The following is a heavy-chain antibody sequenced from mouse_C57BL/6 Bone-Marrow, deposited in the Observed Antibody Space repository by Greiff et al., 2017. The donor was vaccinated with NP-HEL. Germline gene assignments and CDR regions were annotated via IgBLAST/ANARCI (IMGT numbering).Heavy chain of an antibody. CDR1: GFTFSSYA. D-gene: IGHD1-1*01. CDR2: ISDGGSYT. V-gene: IGHV5-4*03. Sequence: DVKLQESGGGLVKPGGSLKLSCAASGFTFSSYAMSWVRQTPEKRLEWVATISDGGSYTYYPDNVKGRFTISRDNAKNNLYLQMSHLKSEDTAMYYCARAHSTVVATYYFDYWGQGTTLTVSS. CDR3: ARAHSTVVATYYFDY. J-gene: IGHJ2*01.